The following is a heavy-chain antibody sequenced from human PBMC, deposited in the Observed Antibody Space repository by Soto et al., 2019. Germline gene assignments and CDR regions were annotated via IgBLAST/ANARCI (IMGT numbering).Heavy chain of an antibody. D-gene: IGHD6-6*01. J-gene: IGHJ6*01. CDR2: IYYSGST. CDR3: AREGAAPYYYYGMDV. V-gene: IGHV4-31*03. CDR1: GGSISSGGYY. Sequence: SETLSLTCTVSGGSISSGGYYWSWIRQHPGKGLEWIGYIYYSGSTYYNPSLKSRVTISVDTSKSQFSLKLSSVTAADTAVYYCAREGAAPYYYYGMDVWGQGTTVTVSS.